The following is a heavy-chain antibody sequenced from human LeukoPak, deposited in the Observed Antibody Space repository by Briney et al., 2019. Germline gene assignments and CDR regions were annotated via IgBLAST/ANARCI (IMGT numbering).Heavy chain of an antibody. D-gene: IGHD2-15*01. CDR2: IASDGSST. CDR3: ARGRPHGNDY. CDR1: GFTLSSYW. J-gene: IGHJ4*02. V-gene: IGHV3-74*01. Sequence: GGSLRLSCAASGFTLSSYWMNWVRQAPGKGLVWVSRIASDGSSTTYADSVKGRFSISRDNAKNTPYLQMNSLRVEDTAVYYCARGRPHGNDYWGQGTLVTVSS.